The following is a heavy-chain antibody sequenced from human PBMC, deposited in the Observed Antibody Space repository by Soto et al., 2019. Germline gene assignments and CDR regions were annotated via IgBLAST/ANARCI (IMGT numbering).Heavy chain of an antibody. D-gene: IGHD3-16*01. CDR1: GYTFTNFG. CDR3: ARGGTPIDY. Sequence: QVQLVQSGAEVKKPGASVKVSCKTSGYTFTNFGISWVRQAPGQGLEWMGWISANNGNTNYAQKSEXXXTXPTETSTSTAYTEVRSRRSNNTAVYYCARGGTPIDYWCQGTLVTVSS. V-gene: IGHV1-18*01. CDR2: ISANNGNT. J-gene: IGHJ4*02.